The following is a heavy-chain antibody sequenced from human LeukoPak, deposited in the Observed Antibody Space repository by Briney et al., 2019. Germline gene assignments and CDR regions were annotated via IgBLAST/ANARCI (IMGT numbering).Heavy chain of an antibody. J-gene: IGHJ4*02. CDR2: ISAYNGNT. CDR1: GYSFTGHY. Sequence: ASVKVSCKASGYSFTGHYMHWVRQAPGQGLEWMGWISAYNGNTNYAQKLQGRVTMTTDTSTSTAYMELRSLRSDDTAVYYCARGDYYGSGSHNDYWGQGTLVTVSS. V-gene: IGHV1-18*04. D-gene: IGHD3-10*01. CDR3: ARGDYYGSGSHNDY.